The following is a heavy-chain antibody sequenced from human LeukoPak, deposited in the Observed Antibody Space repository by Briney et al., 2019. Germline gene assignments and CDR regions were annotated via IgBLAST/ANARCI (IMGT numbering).Heavy chain of an antibody. V-gene: IGHV4-30-4*01. Sequence: SETLSLTCTVSGGSVSSGSYYWSWIRQPPGKGLEWIGYIYYSGSTYYNPSLKSRVTISVDTSKNQFSLKLSSVTAADTAVYYCARAINYYDSSGPWGQGTLVTVSS. D-gene: IGHD3-22*01. CDR1: GGSVSSGSYY. J-gene: IGHJ5*02. CDR2: IYYSGST. CDR3: ARAINYYDSSGP.